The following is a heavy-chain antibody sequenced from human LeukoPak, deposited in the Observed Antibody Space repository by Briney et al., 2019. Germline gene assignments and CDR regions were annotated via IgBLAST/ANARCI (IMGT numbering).Heavy chain of an antibody. CDR3: AKISWDSSGYYFLDY. J-gene: IGHJ4*02. CDR2: ISGSGGST. V-gene: IGHV3-23*01. D-gene: IGHD3-22*01. CDR1: GFTFSSYG. Sequence: PGGSLRLSCAASGFTFSSYGMHWVRQAPGKELEWVSAISGSGGSTYYADSVKGRFTISRDNSKNTLYLQMNSLRAEDTAVYYCAKISWDSSGYYFLDYWGQGTLVTVSS.